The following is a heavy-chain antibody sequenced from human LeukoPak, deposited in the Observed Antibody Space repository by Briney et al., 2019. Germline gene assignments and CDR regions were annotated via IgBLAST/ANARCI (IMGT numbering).Heavy chain of an antibody. Sequence: ASVKVSCKASGYTFTSYYMHWVQQAPGKGLEWMGMINHSDGSTNYAQIFQGRVTMTRDTSTSTVYMYLSGLRSDDTAVYYCARGGSIYILEGTRGVDYWGQGTLVTVSS. V-gene: IGHV1-46*01. D-gene: IGHD1-26*01. J-gene: IGHJ4*02. CDR1: GYTFTSYY. CDR3: ARGGSIYILEGTRGVDY. CDR2: INHSDGST.